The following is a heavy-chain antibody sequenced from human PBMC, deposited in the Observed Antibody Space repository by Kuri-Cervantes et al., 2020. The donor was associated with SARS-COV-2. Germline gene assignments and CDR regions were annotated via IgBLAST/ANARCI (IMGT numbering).Heavy chain of an antibody. CDR1: GFTFSNYA. J-gene: IGHJ6*02. CDR3: AKDLDHPDIQLYGMDV. D-gene: IGHD1-1*01. V-gene: IGHV3-30*07. Sequence: GGSLRLSCAASGFTFSNYALHWVRQAPGQGLEWVAVISYDGTNKYYADSMKGRFTISRDNSKNTLYLQMNSLRAEDTAVYYCAKDLDHPDIQLYGMDVWGQGTTVTVSS. CDR2: ISYDGTNK.